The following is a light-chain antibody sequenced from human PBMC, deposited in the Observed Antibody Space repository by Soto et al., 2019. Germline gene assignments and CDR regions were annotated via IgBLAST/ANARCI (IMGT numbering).Light chain of an antibody. CDR1: QSVSSY. J-gene: IGKJ2*01. Sequence: EIVLTQSPATLSLSPGERATLSCRASQSVSSYLAWYQQKPGQAPRLLIYDASNRATGIPARFSGSGSGTDFTRTISSLEPADFAVYYCQQRSNWPPYTFGQGNKLEIK. CDR3: QQRSNWPPYT. V-gene: IGKV3-11*01. CDR2: DAS.